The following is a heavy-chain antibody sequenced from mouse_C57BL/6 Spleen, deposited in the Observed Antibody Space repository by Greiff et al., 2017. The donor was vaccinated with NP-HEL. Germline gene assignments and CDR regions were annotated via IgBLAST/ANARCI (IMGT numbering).Heavy chain of an antibody. V-gene: IGHV1-55*01. CDR2: IYPGSGST. CDR1: GYTFTSYW. Sequence: VQLQQPGAELVKPGASVKMSCKASGYTFTSYWITWVKQRPGQGLEWIGDIYPGSGSTNYNEKFKSKATLTVDTSSSTAYMQLSSLTSEDSAVYYCARYYGSSPRFAYWGQGTLVTVSA. J-gene: IGHJ3*01. D-gene: IGHD1-1*01. CDR3: ARYYGSSPRFAY.